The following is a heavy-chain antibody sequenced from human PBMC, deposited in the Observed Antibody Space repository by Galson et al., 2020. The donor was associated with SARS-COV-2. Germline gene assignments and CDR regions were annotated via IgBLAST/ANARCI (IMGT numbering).Heavy chain of an antibody. J-gene: IGHJ4*02. CDR3: TTDSPYGSANCYVLPNSCYFDY. V-gene: IGHV3-15*01. CDR2: IKSETDGGEI. CDR1: GFTFNNAW. D-gene: IGHD2-2*01. Sequence: GGSLRLSCAASGFTFNNAWVSWVRQAPGKGLEWVGRIKSETDGGEIDYAAPVKGRFTISRDDSKNMLYLQMNSLKTEDTAVYYCTTDSPYGSANCYVLPNSCYFDYWGQGTLVTVSS.